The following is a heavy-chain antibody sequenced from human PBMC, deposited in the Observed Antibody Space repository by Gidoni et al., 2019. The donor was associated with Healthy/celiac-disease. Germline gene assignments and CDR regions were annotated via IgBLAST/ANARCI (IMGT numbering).Heavy chain of an antibody. CDR1: AGTFSSYA. CDR3: AGEPAAAGGVD. CDR2: IIAIFGTA. Sequence: VQLVQSGAEVNTPGSSVKVSCKASAGTFSSYAISWVRQDPGQGLEWMGGIIAIFGTANYAQKFQGRVTITADESTSTAYMELSSLRSEDTAVYYCAGEPAAAGGVDWGQGTLVTVSS. D-gene: IGHD6-13*01. V-gene: IGHV1-69*01. J-gene: IGHJ4*02.